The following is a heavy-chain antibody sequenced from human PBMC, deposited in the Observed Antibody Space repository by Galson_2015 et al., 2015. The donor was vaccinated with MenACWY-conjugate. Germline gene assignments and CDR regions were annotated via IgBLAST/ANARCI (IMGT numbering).Heavy chain of an antibody. J-gene: IGHJ4*02. CDR2: ISGGGGRT. CDR1: GFTFNNYA. Sequence: LRLSCAASGFTFNNYAMNWVRQAPGKGLEWVSAISGGGGRTYYAGSVKGRFTISRDNSENTVYLQMNSLRAEDTAVYYCAKDPTPVYYYQSSGYYVDYFDYWGQGTLVTVSS. V-gene: IGHV3-23*01. D-gene: IGHD3-22*01. CDR3: AKDPTPVYYYQSSGYYVDYFDY.